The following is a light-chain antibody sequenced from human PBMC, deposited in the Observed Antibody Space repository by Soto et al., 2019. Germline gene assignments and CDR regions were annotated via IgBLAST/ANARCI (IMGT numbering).Light chain of an antibody. V-gene: IGLV1-44*01. Sequence: QSVLTQPPSASGTPGQRVTISCSGSSSNIGSNTVSWYQQLPGTAPKLLIFSNNHRPSGVPDRFSGSKSGTSASLAISGLQSEDDVDYYCAAWDDSLNAVVFGGGTKLTVL. CDR1: SSNIGSNT. CDR3: AAWDDSLNAVV. J-gene: IGLJ2*01. CDR2: SNN.